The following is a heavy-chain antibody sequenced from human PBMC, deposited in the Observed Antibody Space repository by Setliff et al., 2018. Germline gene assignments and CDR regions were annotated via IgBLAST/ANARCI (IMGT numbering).Heavy chain of an antibody. CDR3: AALDWGENFYNVDV. CDR2: LDYDGAI. J-gene: IGHJ6*03. V-gene: IGHV3-53*01. D-gene: IGHD7-27*01. CDR1: GFTVRSDD. Sequence: PGGSLRLSCAVSGFTVRSDDISWVRQAPGKGLEWVSLLDYDGAIYYADSVKGRFTISRDNARNALYLQMVSLRGEDTGVYFCAALDWGENFYNVDVWGKGTTVTVSS.